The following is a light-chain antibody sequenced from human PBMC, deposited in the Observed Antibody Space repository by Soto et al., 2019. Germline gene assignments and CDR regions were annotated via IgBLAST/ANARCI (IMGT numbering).Light chain of an antibody. CDR1: PSVSSN. J-gene: IGKJ2*01. Sequence: IVMTQSPATLSVSPGERATLSCRASPSVSSNLAWYQQKPGQAPRLLIYGASTRATGIPARFSGSGSGSEFTLTISSLQSEDFAVYYCQQYNNWPPYTFGHGTKLEIK. CDR3: QQYNNWPPYT. CDR2: GAS. V-gene: IGKV3-15*01.